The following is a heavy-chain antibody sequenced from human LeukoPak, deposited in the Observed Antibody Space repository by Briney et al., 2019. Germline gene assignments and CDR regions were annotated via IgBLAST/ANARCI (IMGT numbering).Heavy chain of an antibody. J-gene: IGHJ4*02. D-gene: IGHD2-21*01. CDR1: GYTFTSYD. CDR2: INPSGGST. CDR3: ASEGSIGLLIY. V-gene: IGHV1-46*01. Sequence: ASVKVSCKASGYTFTSYDMHWVRQAPGQGLEWMGIINPSGGSTSYAQKFQGRVTMTTDTSTSTVYMELSSLRSEDTAVYYCASEGSIGLLIYWGQGTLVTVSS.